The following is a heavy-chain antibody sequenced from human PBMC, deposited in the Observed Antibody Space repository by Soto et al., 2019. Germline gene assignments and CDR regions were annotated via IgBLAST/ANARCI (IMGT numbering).Heavy chain of an antibody. Sequence: VGSLRLSCAASGFTFSSYAMHWVRQAPGKGLEWVAVISYDGSNKYYADSVKGRFTISRDNSKNTLYLQMNSLRAEDTAVYYCARDRFSSGYYSLGYWGQGTLVTVSS. CDR1: GFTFSSYA. D-gene: IGHD3-3*01. CDR2: ISYDGSNK. J-gene: IGHJ4*02. V-gene: IGHV3-30-3*01. CDR3: ARDRFSSGYYSLGY.